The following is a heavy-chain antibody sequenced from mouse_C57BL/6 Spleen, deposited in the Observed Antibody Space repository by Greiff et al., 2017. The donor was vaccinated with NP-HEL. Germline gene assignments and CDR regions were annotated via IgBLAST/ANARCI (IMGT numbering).Heavy chain of an antibody. D-gene: IGHD2-1*01. Sequence: QVQLQQPGAELVMPGASVKLSCKASGYTFTSYWMHWVKQRPGQGLEWIGEIDPSDSYTNYNQKFKGKSTLTVDKSSSTAYMQLSSLTSEDSAVYYCARLYYGYYAMDYWGQGNSVTVSS. CDR3: ARLYYGYYAMDY. V-gene: IGHV1-69*01. CDR2: IDPSDSYT. CDR1: GYTFTSYW. J-gene: IGHJ4*01.